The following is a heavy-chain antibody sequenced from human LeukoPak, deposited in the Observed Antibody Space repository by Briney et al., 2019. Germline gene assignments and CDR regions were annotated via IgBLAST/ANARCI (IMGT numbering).Heavy chain of an antibody. V-gene: IGHV3-30*18. CDR2: ISYDGSTK. CDR1: GFTFSSYG. Sequence: GGSLRLSCAASGFTFSSYGVHWVRQAPGKGLEWVAVISYDGSTKYYADSVKGRFTISRDNSKNTLFLQMNSLRAEDTAVYYCAKPRIPVAGTDLDFWGQGTLVTVSS. J-gene: IGHJ4*02. CDR3: AKPRIPVAGTDLDF. D-gene: IGHD6-19*01.